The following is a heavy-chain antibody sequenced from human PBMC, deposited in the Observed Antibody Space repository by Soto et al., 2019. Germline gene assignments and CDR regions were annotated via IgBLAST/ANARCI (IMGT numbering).Heavy chain of an antibody. J-gene: IGHJ3*02. CDR1: GYTFTSYG. CDR2: ISAYNGNT. CDR3: ARTKAFAFEI. D-gene: IGHD2-8*01. Sequence: ASVKVSCKASGYTFTSYGISWVRQAPGQGLEWMGWISAYNGNTNYAQKLQGRVTITRDTSASTAYMELSSLRSEDTAVYYCARTKAFAFEIWGQGTMVTVSS. V-gene: IGHV1-18*01.